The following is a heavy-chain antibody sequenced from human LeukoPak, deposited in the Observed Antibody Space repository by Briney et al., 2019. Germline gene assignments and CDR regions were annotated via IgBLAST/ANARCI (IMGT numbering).Heavy chain of an antibody. D-gene: IGHD2-15*01. J-gene: IGHJ4*02. V-gene: IGHV5-51*01. Sequence: GESLKISCKGSGYSFTSYWIGLVRQMPGKGLEWMGIIYPGDSDTRYSPSFQGQVTISADKSISTAYLQWSSLKASDTAMYYCAIQRGGYCSGGSCYSSRYAFDYWGQGTLVTVSS. CDR2: IYPGDSDT. CDR3: AIQRGGYCSGGSCYSSRYAFDY. CDR1: GYSFTSYW.